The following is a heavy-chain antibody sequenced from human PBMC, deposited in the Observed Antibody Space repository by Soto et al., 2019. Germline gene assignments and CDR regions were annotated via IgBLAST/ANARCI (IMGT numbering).Heavy chain of an antibody. J-gene: IGHJ4*02. CDR1: GDSMSNTNW. CDR3: AKRTLRRLRFVETH. Sequence: QVQLQESGPGLVKPSGTLSLTCAVSGDSMSNTNWWSWVRQPPGKGLEWIGEIYHSGSTNYNPSFKSRVTISVEKSKNQFSLNLTSVTAADTAVYYCAKRTLRRLRFVETHWGQGTLVTVSS. D-gene: IGHD3-3*01. CDR2: IYHSGST. V-gene: IGHV4-4*02.